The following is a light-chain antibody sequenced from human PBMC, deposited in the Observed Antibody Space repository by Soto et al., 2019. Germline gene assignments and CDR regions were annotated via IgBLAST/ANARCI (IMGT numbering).Light chain of an antibody. V-gene: IGKV1-9*01. CDR3: QPINSYPLT. CDR1: QDIRNY. Sequence: IEVAQSPTSLSAYVGDRVTITCRSRQDIRNYLAWYQQKPGKAPNFLIYGVYTLQSGVPSSFSGSGSGTDFTLTISSLQPEDFATYYCQPINSYPLTFGGGTKVDIK. CDR2: GVY. J-gene: IGKJ4*01.